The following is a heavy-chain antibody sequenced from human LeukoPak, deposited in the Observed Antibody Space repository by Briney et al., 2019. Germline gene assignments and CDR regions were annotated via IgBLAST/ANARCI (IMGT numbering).Heavy chain of an antibody. V-gene: IGHV3-30*18. CDR3: AKLRYYGSGSYPLDY. Sequence: GGSLRLSCVASGFTFSSYGMHWVRQAPGKGLEWVAVISYDGSNKYYADSVKGRFTISRDNSKNTLYLQMNSLRAEDTAVYYCAKLRYYGSGSYPLDYWGQGTLVTVSS. CDR2: ISYDGSNK. D-gene: IGHD3-10*01. J-gene: IGHJ4*02. CDR1: GFTFSSYG.